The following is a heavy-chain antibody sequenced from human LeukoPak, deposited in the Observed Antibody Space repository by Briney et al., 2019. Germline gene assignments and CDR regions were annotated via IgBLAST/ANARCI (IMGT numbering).Heavy chain of an antibody. CDR2: IYYSGST. CDR1: GGSISSYY. D-gene: IGHD6-13*01. Sequence: SETLSLTCTVSGGSISSYYWSWIRQPPGKGLEWIGSIYYSGSTYYNPSLKSRVTISVDTSKNQFSLKLSSVTAADTAVYYCARRISIAAAGGFDPWGQGTLVTVSS. J-gene: IGHJ5*02. V-gene: IGHV4-39*01. CDR3: ARRISIAAAGGFDP.